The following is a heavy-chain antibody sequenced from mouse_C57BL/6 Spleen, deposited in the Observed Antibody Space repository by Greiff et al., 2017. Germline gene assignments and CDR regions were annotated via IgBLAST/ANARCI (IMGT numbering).Heavy chain of an antibody. J-gene: IGHJ2*01. CDR2: IYPRSGNT. V-gene: IGHV1-81*01. D-gene: IGHD1-1*01. CDR1: GYTFTSYG. CDR3: AREGNYYYGSSFFDY. Sequence: QVQLQQSGAELARPGASVKLSCKASGYTFTSYGISWVKQRTGQGLEWIGEIYPRSGNTYYNEKFKGKATLTADKSSSTAYMELRSLTSEDSAVYFCAREGNYYYGSSFFDYWGQGTTLTVSS.